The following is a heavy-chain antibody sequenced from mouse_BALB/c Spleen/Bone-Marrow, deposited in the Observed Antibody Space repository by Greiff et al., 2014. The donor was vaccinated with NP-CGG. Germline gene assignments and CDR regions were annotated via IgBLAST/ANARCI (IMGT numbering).Heavy chain of an antibody. CDR3: ARHEDRLRAWFAY. Sequence: VKLMESGAELVKPGASVKLSCRASGYTFTEYIIHWVKQRSGQGLEWIGWFYPGSGSIKYNEKFKDKATLTADKSSSTVYMELSRLTSEDSAVYFCARHEDRLRAWFAYWGQGTLVTVSA. D-gene: IGHD3-2*02. CDR2: FYPGSGSI. CDR1: GYTFTEYI. J-gene: IGHJ3*01. V-gene: IGHV1-62-2*01.